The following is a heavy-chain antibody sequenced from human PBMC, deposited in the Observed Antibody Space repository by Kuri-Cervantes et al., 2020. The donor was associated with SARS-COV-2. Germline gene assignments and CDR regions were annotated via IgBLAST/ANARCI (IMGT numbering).Heavy chain of an antibody. Sequence: GEFLKISCAASGFTFSRSWMLWVRQAPGKGLVWVSRINSDGSVTSYPDSVEGRFTISRDNAKNTLSLQMNSLSAEDTAVYFCARVETSHYSSYYMDVWGKGTTVTVSS. CDR2: INSDGSVT. V-gene: IGHV3-74*01. CDR3: ARVETSHYSSYYMDV. CDR1: GFTFSRSW. J-gene: IGHJ6*03.